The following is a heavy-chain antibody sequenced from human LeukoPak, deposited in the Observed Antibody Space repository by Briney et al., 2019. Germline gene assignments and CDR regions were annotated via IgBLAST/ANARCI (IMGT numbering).Heavy chain of an antibody. J-gene: IGHJ5*02. Sequence: SETLSLTCTVSGGSVNSGSYYWSWIRQPPGKGLEWIGYTYYSGSTNYNPSLKSRVTISVDTSKNQFSLKLSSVTAADTAVYYCARAPVRCSSTSCLPNWFDPWGQGTLVTVSS. V-gene: IGHV4-61*01. CDR1: GGSVNSGSYY. CDR3: ARAPVRCSSTSCLPNWFDP. D-gene: IGHD2-2*01. CDR2: TYYSGST.